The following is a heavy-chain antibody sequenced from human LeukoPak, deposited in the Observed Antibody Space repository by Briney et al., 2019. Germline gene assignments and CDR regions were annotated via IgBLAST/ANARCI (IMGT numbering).Heavy chain of an antibody. Sequence: SETLSLTCAVYGGSFSGYYWSWIRQPPGKGREWIGEINHSGRTNYNPSLKSRVTISVDTSKNQFSLKLSSVTAADTAVSYCARGRGYNAFDIWGQGTMVTVSS. CDR1: GGSFSGYY. CDR2: INHSGRT. D-gene: IGHD5-18*01. V-gene: IGHV4-34*01. J-gene: IGHJ3*02. CDR3: ARGRGYNAFDI.